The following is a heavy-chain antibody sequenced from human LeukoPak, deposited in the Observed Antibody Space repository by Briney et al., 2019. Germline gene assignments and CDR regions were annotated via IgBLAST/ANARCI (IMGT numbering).Heavy chain of an antibody. CDR1: GYTFTSYG. J-gene: IGHJ4*02. CDR3: ARSASRKNATPPVY. CDR2: ISAYNGNT. Sequence: ASVKVSCKASGYTFTSYGICWVRQAPGQGLEWMGWISAYNGNTNYAQKLQGRVTMTTDTSTSTAYMELRSLRSDDTAVYYCARSASRKNATPPVYWGQGTLVTVSS. V-gene: IGHV1-18*01.